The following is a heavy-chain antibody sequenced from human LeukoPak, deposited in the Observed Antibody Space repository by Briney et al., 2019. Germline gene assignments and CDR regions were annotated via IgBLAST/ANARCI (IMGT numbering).Heavy chain of an antibody. V-gene: IGHV3-21*01. CDR2: ISSSSSYI. CDR3: ARDYYDSSGYYNTNWFDP. CDR1: GFTFSSYE. D-gene: IGHD3-22*01. J-gene: IGHJ5*02. Sequence: GGSLRLSCAASGFTFSSYEMNWVRQAPGKGLEWVSSISSSSSYIYYADSVKGRFTISRDNAKNSLYLQMNSLRAEDTAVYYCARDYYDSSGYYNTNWFDPWGQGTLVTVSS.